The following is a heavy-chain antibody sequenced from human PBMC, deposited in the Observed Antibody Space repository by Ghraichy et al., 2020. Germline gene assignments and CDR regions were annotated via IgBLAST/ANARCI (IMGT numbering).Heavy chain of an antibody. Sequence: GSLRLSCAASGFTFSSYGMHWVRQAPGKGLEWVAFIRYDGSNKYYADSVKGRFTISRDNSKNTLYLQMNSLRAEDTAVYYCAKDGPVPAPYYFDYWGQGTLVTVSS. V-gene: IGHV3-30*02. CDR1: GFTFSSYG. J-gene: IGHJ4*02. D-gene: IGHD2-2*01. CDR3: AKDGPVPAPYYFDY. CDR2: IRYDGSNK.